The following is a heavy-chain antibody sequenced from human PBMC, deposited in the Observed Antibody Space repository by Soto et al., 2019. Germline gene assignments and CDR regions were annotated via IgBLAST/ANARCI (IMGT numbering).Heavy chain of an antibody. J-gene: IGHJ4*02. D-gene: IGHD3-22*01. Sequence: GWSLRLSCAASGFRFDIYAMNWVRQAPGKGPEWIAVISGSGATTYHADSVKGRFTISRDNSKNTLFLNMELRSLRSDDTAVYYCARVVRDSSGYFAFDYWGQGTLVTVSS. V-gene: IGHV3-23*01. CDR1: GFRFDIYA. CDR3: ARVVRDSSGYFAFDY. CDR2: ISGSGATT.